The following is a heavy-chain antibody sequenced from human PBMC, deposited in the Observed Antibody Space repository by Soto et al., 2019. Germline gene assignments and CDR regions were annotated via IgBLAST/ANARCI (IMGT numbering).Heavy chain of an antibody. CDR1: GFTFDDYT. V-gene: IGHV3-43*01. CDR3: AKDILNDRPMSNWGSRYYYYGMDF. D-gene: IGHD7-27*01. CDR2: ISWDGGST. Sequence: PGGSLRLSCAASGFTFDDYTMHWVRQAPGKGLEWVSLISWDGGSTYYADSVKGRFTISRDNSKNSLYLQMNSLRTEDTALYYCAKDILNDRPMSNWGSRYYYYGMDFWGQGTKVTVSS. J-gene: IGHJ6*02.